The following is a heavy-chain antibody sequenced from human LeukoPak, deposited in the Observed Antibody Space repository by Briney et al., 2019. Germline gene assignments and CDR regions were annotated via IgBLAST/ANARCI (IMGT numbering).Heavy chain of an antibody. V-gene: IGHV4-4*07. J-gene: IGHJ6*03. D-gene: IGHD3-10*01. CDR3: ARVETYYYGSGSYMDYYYYMDV. Sequence: SETLSLTCTVSGGSISSYYWSWIRQPAGKGLEWVGRIYTSGSTNYNPSLKSRVTMSVDTSKNQSSLKLSSVTAADTAVYYCARVETYYYGSGSYMDYYYYMDVWGKGTTVTVSS. CDR2: IYTSGST. CDR1: GGSISSYY.